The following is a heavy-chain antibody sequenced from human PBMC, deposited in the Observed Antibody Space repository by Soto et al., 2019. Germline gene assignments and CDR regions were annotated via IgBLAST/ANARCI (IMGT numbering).Heavy chain of an antibody. J-gene: IGHJ6*02. Sequence: XETLSLTFPVAGGSIRSDSFYWAWIRQPPGKGLEWIGIIYYSGDTYYNPSLAGRLTMSVDTSNQFSLTLRSVTAADTALYYCARNQPQRYCSGGTCRPAYGMDVWGQGATVTVSS. CDR3: ARNQPQRYCSGGTCRPAYGMDV. V-gene: IGHV4-39*01. D-gene: IGHD2-15*01. CDR2: IYYSGDT. CDR1: GGSIRSDSFY.